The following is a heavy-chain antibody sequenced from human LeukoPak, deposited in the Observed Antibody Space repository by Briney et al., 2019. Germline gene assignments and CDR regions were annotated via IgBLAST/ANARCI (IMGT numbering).Heavy chain of an antibody. CDR3: ARHINDYVWGSYRYAQPAFDY. V-gene: IGHV4-39*01. J-gene: IGHJ4*02. CDR2: IYYSGST. CDR1: GGSISTSSYY. Sequence: SETLSLTCTVSGGSISTSSYYWGWIRQPPGKGLEGIGSIYYSGSTYYNPSLKSRVTISVDTSKNQFSLKLSSVTAADTAVYYCARHINDYVWGSYRYAQPAFDYWGQGTLVTVSS. D-gene: IGHD3-16*02.